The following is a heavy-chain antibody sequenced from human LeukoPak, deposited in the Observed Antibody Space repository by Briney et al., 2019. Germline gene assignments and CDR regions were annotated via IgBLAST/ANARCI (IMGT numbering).Heavy chain of an antibody. CDR3: ARVGRFLEWSEFDY. J-gene: IGHJ4*02. CDR1: GGSISSHY. Sequence: PSETLSLTRTVSGGSISSHYWSWIRQPPGKGLEWIGYIYYSGSTNYNPSLKSRVTISVDTSKNQFSLKLSSVTAADTAVYYCARVGRFLEWSEFDYWGQGTLVTVSS. V-gene: IGHV4-59*11. D-gene: IGHD3-3*01. CDR2: IYYSGST.